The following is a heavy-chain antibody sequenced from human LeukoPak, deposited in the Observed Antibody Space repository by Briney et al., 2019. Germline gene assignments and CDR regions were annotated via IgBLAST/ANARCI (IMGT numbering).Heavy chain of an antibody. Sequence: ASVKVSCKASGYTFNSYGISWVRQAPGQGLEWMGWISAYNGNTNYAQKVQGRITMTTDTSTSTAYMELRSLRSDDTAVYYCARADXRAIASSGWYGFDYWGQGTLVTVSS. D-gene: IGHD6-19*01. CDR2: ISAYNGNT. V-gene: IGHV1-18*01. J-gene: IGHJ4*02. CDR3: ARADXRAIASSGWYGFDY. CDR1: GYTFNSYG.